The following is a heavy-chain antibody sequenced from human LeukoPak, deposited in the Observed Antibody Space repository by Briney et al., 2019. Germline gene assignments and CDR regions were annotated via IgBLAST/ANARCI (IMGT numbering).Heavy chain of an antibody. V-gene: IGHV3-48*01. Sequence: GGSLRLSCAASGLTFSSYSMNWVRQAPGKGLEWVSYISSSSSTIYYADSVKGRFTISRDNAKNSLYLQMNSLRAEDTAVYYCAKDRSDADMAYLFDYWGQGTLVTVSS. D-gene: IGHD5-18*01. J-gene: IGHJ4*02. CDR1: GLTFSSYS. CDR3: AKDRSDADMAYLFDY. CDR2: ISSSSSTI.